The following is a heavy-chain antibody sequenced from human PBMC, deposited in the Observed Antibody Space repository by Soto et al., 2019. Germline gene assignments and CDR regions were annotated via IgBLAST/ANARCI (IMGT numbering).Heavy chain of an antibody. Sequence: EVQLVESGGGLVQPGGSLRLSCTASGFTFSSYWMSWVRQAPGKGLGWVANIKEDGSGKYYVDSVKGRFSISRDNARNSLYLQMNSLRVEDTAVDYCVRGGRLGGYWGQGALVTVSS. CDR2: IKEDGSGK. J-gene: IGHJ4*02. V-gene: IGHV3-7*03. D-gene: IGHD3-16*01. CDR3: VRGGRLGGY. CDR1: GFTFSSYW.